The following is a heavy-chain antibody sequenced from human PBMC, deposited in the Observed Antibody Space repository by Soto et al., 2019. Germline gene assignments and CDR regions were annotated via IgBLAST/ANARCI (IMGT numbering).Heavy chain of an antibody. CDR1: GFTFSSYW. Sequence: EVQLVESGGGLVQFGGSLRLSCAASGFTFSSYWMHWVRHVPGKGLVWVSRIKGDGTNTGYADSVKGRFTISRDNVKNTLYLQMNSLRAEDTAVYYCARELSGYYAFDYWGQGTPVTVS. D-gene: IGHD5-12*01. J-gene: IGHJ4*02. V-gene: IGHV3-74*01. CDR3: ARELSGYYAFDY. CDR2: IKGDGTNT.